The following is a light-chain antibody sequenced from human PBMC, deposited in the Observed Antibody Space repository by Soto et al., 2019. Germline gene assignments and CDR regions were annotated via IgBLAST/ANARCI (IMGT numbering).Light chain of an antibody. CDR1: QSLLQRSGYHF. V-gene: IGKV2-28*01. J-gene: IGKJ1*01. Sequence: DIVLTQSPLSLPVTPGEPASISCRSSQSLLQRSGYHFLDWYLQKPGQSPQLLIYLGSNRATGVPDRFSGSGSGTDFTLKISRVEAEDVGVYYCLHALQPPPAFGQGTKVEIK. CDR3: LHALQPPPA. CDR2: LGS.